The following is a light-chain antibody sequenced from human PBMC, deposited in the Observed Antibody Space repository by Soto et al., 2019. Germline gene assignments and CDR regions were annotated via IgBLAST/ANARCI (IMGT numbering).Light chain of an antibody. Sequence: EIVLTQSPGTLSLSPGERATLSCRASQSVRSSYLAWYQQKPGQAPRLLIYDASSRATGIPDRFSGSGSGTDFTLTISRLEPEDFAVYYCQQYGSSLRTFGQGTKVEIK. CDR2: DAS. CDR3: QQYGSSLRT. V-gene: IGKV3-20*01. CDR1: QSVRSSY. J-gene: IGKJ1*01.